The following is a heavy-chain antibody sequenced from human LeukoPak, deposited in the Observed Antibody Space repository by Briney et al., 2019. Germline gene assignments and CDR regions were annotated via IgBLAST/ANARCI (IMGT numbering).Heavy chain of an antibody. J-gene: IGHJ6*03. CDR1: GYTLTGYY. CDR2: INPNSGGT. Sequence: ASVKVSCKASGYTLTGYYMHWVRQAPGQGLEWMGWINPNSGGTNYAQKFQGRVTMTRDTSTSTAYMELRSLRSDDTAVYYCARDFRPYLPYYYYMDVWGKGTTVTVSS. D-gene: IGHD2-8*01. CDR3: ARDFRPYLPYYYYMDV. V-gene: IGHV1-2*02.